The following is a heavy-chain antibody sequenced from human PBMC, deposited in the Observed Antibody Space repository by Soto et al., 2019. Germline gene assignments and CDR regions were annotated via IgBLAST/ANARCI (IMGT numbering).Heavy chain of an antibody. J-gene: IGHJ6*02. CDR3: ASPGGYYDSSGPDGPYYYYYGMDV. D-gene: IGHD3-22*01. Sequence: SVKVSCKASGGTFSSYAISWVRQAPGQGLEWMGGIIPIFGTANYAQKFQGRVTITADESTSTAYMELSSLRSEDTAVYYCASPGGYYDSSGPDGPYYYYYGMDVWGQGTTVTVSS. V-gene: IGHV1-69*13. CDR1: GGTFSSYA. CDR2: IIPIFGTA.